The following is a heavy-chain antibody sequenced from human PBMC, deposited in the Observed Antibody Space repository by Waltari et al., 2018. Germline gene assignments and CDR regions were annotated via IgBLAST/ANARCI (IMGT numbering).Heavy chain of an antibody. CDR3: ARDRGLYGMDV. CDR2: IGTAGDT. V-gene: IGHV3-13*01. Sequence: EVQLVESGGGLVQPGGSLRLSWAASGLPFSSYALTWVRQATGKGLEWVSAIGTAGDTYYPGSVKGRFTISRENAKNSLYLQMNSLRAGDTAVYYCARDRGLYGMDVWGQGTTVTVSS. CDR1: GLPFSSYA. J-gene: IGHJ6*02.